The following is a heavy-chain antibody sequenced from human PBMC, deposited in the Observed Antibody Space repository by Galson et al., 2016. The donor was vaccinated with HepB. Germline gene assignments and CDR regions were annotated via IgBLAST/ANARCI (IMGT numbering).Heavy chain of an antibody. J-gene: IGHJ5*02. D-gene: IGHD6-6*01. CDR3: ARDSSSSLVTSWFDP. Sequence: SVKVSCKASGDTFSNYAISWVRQAPGRGLEWMGGIIPIFDTAVYAQRFQGRVTITADESTSTAYMELSSLTSADTAVYYCARDSSSSLVTSWFDPWGQGTLVTVSS. CDR1: GDTFSNYA. V-gene: IGHV1-69*13. CDR2: IIPIFDTA.